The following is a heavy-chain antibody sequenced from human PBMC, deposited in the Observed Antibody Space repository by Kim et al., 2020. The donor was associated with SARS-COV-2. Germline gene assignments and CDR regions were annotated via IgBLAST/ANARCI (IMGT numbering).Heavy chain of an antibody. D-gene: IGHD3-3*01. CDR2: INHSGST. J-gene: IGHJ4*02. V-gene: IGHV4-34*01. Sequence: SETLSLTCAVYGGSFSGYYWSWIRQPPGKGLEWIGEINHSGSTNYNPSLKSRVTISVDTSKNQFSLKLSSVTAADTAVYYCAFDTISLDYWGRGTLVTVSS. CDR3: AFDTISLDY. CDR1: GGSFSGYY.